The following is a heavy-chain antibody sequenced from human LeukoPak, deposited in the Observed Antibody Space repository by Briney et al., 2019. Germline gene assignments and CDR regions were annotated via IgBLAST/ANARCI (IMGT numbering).Heavy chain of an antibody. V-gene: IGHV3-23*01. CDR2: ISGGGGNT. Sequence: GGSLRLSCAASAFTFSTYAMSWVRPAPGKGLEWVSIISGGGGNTYYADSVKGRFTISRDNSKNTLYLQMNSLIAEDTDVYYCAKDLLSKSCSSGSCYRYFDYRGQGTLVTVSS. J-gene: IGHJ4*02. D-gene: IGHD2-15*01. CDR3: AKDLLSKSCSSGSCYRYFDY. CDR1: AFTFSTYA.